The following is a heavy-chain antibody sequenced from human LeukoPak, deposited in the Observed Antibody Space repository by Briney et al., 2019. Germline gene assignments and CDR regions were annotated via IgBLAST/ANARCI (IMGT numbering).Heavy chain of an antibody. Sequence: GESLKISCQGSGYRFTTYWLGWVRQMPGKGLEWMGIIYPGDSDIRYRPSFRGQVTISADKSISTAYLQWSSLRASDTAMYYCARLISRETGYNYLDDWGQGTLVTVSS. D-gene: IGHD5-12*01. CDR2: IYPGDSDI. CDR3: ARLISRETGYNYLDD. V-gene: IGHV5-51*01. J-gene: IGHJ4*02. CDR1: GYRFTTYW.